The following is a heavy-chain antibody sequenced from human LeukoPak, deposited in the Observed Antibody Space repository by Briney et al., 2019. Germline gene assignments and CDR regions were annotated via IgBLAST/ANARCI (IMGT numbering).Heavy chain of an antibody. J-gene: IGHJ4*02. CDR3: ARGGYYGSGSYQTFDY. Sequence: PSETLSLTCAVYGGSFSGYYWSWIRQPAGKGLEWIGRIYTSGSTNYNPSLKSRVTMSVDTSKNQFSLKLSSVTAADTAVYYCARGGYYGSGSYQTFDYWGQGTLVTVSS. CDR1: GGSFSGYY. CDR2: IYTSGST. V-gene: IGHV4-59*10. D-gene: IGHD3-10*01.